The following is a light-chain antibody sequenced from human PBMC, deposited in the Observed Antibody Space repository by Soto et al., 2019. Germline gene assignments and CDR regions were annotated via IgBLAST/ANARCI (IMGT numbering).Light chain of an antibody. CDR2: KAS. J-gene: IGKJ1*01. CDR1: QTISSW. CDR3: QHYNRYSVA. V-gene: IGKV1-5*03. Sequence: DIQMTQSPSTLSGSVGDRVTITCRASQTISSWLAWYQQKPGKAPKILIYKASTLKSGVTSRFSGSRSGTAFALTISSRQADDFATYYCQHYNRYSVAFGQGTKV.